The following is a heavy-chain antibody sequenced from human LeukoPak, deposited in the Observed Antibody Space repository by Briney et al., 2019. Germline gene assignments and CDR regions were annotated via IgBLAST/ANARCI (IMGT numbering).Heavy chain of an antibody. V-gene: IGHV3-11*01. CDR3: ARDYEWYSSGWYPSPGN. CDR1: RFTFSDYY. Sequence: PGCALRLSRAASRFTFSDYYISWIRQAPRKGREGVAYISRSGSTIYYANSEKGRFTNSRDNATNSLYLQMNSLRAEDTAVYYCARDYEWYSSGWYPSPGNWGQGTLVTVSS. J-gene: IGHJ4*02. D-gene: IGHD6-19*01. CDR2: ISRSGSTI.